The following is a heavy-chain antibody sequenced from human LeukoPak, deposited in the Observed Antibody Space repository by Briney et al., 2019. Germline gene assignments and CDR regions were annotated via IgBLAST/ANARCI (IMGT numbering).Heavy chain of an antibody. CDR1: GFILSSYE. CDR2: ISSSGSTI. J-gene: IGHJ4*02. D-gene: IGHD6-19*01. CDR3: ARQYSSGWAWDY. V-gene: IGHV3-48*03. Sequence: PGGSLRLSCAASGFILSSYEMNWVRQAPGKGLKWVSYISSSGSTIYYVDSVKGRFTIPRDNAKNSLYLQMNSLRAEDTAVYYCARQYSSGWAWDYWGQGTLVTVSS.